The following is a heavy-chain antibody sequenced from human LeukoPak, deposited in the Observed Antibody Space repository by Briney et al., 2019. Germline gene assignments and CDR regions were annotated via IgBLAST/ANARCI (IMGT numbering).Heavy chain of an antibody. CDR1: GVSLSSSNW. D-gene: IGHD3-22*01. Sequence: SETLSLTCAVSGVSLSSSNWWTWVRQPPGKGLEWIGEIFHSGNTNYNPSLTSRVTMSVDKSKNQLSLQLNSVTATDTAVYYCATYYESTGYRLDYWGQGALVTVSS. V-gene: IGHV4-4*02. J-gene: IGHJ4*02. CDR3: ATYYESTGYRLDY. CDR2: IFHSGNT.